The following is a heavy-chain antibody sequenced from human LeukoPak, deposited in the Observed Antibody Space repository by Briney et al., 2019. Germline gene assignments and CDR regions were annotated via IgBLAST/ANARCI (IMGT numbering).Heavy chain of an antibody. Sequence: ASVKVSCKASGYTFTGYYMHWVRQAPGQGLEWMGWINPNSGGTNYAQKFQGRVTMTRDTSISTAYMEPSRLRSDDTAVYYCARDYDFWSGYYVSSYNWFDPWGQGTLVTVSS. CDR3: ARDYDFWSGYYVSSYNWFDP. J-gene: IGHJ5*02. V-gene: IGHV1-2*02. CDR2: INPNSGGT. D-gene: IGHD3-3*01. CDR1: GYTFTGYY.